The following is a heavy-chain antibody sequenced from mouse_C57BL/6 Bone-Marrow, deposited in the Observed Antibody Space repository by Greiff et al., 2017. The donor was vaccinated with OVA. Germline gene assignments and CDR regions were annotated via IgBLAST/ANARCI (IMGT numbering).Heavy chain of an antibody. V-gene: IGHV1-4*01. CDR2: INPSSGYT. D-gene: IGHD1-2*01. Sequence: VQLQQSGAELARPGASVKMSCKASGYTFTSYTMHWVKQRPGQGLEWIGYINPSSGYTKYNQKFKDKATLTADKSSSTAYMQLSSLTSEDSAVYYCARRDYYGPWFAYWGQGTLVTVSA. CDR3: ARRDYYGPWFAY. J-gene: IGHJ3*01. CDR1: GYTFTSYT.